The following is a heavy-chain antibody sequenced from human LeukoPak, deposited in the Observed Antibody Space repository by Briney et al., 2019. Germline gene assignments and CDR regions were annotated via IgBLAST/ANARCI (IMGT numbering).Heavy chain of an antibody. V-gene: IGHV3-33*01. CDR2: MWHDGNSR. CDR3: ARDAIYTRSSSTYYYYAMDV. D-gene: IGHD6-6*01. CDR1: GFTFSSYG. Sequence: PGGSLRLSCAASGFTFSSYGMHWVRQAPGKGLEWVAVMWHDGNSRYYADSVKGRFSIARDNSKNMLYLEMNSLRVEDTAVYYCARDAIYTRSSSTYYYYAMDVWGQGTTVTVSS. J-gene: IGHJ6*02.